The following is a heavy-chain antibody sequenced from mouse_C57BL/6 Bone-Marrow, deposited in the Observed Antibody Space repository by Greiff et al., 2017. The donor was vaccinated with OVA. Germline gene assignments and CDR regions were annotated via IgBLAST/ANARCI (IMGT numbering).Heavy chain of an antibody. J-gene: IGHJ2*01. V-gene: IGHV2-2*01. Sequence: VKLRESGPGLVQPSQSLSITCTVSGFSLTSYGVHWVRQSPGKGLEWLGVIWSGGSTDYNAAFISRLSISKDNSKSQVFFKMNSLQADDTAIYYCATSYYSNYDFDYWGQGTTLTVSS. D-gene: IGHD2-5*01. CDR1: GFSLTSYG. CDR3: ATSYYSNYDFDY. CDR2: IWSGGST.